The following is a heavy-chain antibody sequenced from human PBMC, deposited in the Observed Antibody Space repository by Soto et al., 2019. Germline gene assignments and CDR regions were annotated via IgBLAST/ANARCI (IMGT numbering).Heavy chain of an antibody. D-gene: IGHD3-9*01. Sequence: GGSLRLSCAASGFTFSSYAMSWVRQAPGKGLEWVSAISGSGGSTYYADSVKGRFTISRDNSKNTLYLQMNSLRAEDTAVYYCAKVGGLYYDILTGYRHWGQGTLVTVSS. V-gene: IGHV3-23*01. CDR1: GFTFSSYA. CDR2: ISGSGGST. CDR3: AKVGGLYYDILTGYRH. J-gene: IGHJ4*02.